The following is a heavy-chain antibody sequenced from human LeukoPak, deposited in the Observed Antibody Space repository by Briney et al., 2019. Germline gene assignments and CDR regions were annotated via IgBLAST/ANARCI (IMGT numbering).Heavy chain of an antibody. CDR3: AKVGMPNYYYYGMDV. Sequence: GGSLRLSCAASGFTFSSYSMNWVRQAPGKGLEWVAVISYDGSNKYYADSVKGRFTISRDNSKNTLYLQMNSLRAEDTAVYYCAKVGMPNYYYYGMDVWGQGTTVTVSS. D-gene: IGHD2-2*01. J-gene: IGHJ6*02. CDR1: GFTFSSYS. CDR2: ISYDGSNK. V-gene: IGHV3-30*18.